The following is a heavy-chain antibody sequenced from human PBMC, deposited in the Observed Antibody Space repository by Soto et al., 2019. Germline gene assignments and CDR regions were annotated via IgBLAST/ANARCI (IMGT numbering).Heavy chain of an antibody. CDR3: ARELVVPAARPAFYYGMDV. D-gene: IGHD2-2*01. V-gene: IGHV3-7*01. Sequence: PGGSLRLSCAASGFTFRSYWISWVRQAPGKGLEWLANIKQDGSEQYYVDSVKGRFTISRDNAKNTLYLQMNSLRAEDTAVYYCARELVVPAARPAFYYGMDVWGQGTTVTVSS. J-gene: IGHJ6*02. CDR2: IKQDGSEQ. CDR1: GFTFRSYW.